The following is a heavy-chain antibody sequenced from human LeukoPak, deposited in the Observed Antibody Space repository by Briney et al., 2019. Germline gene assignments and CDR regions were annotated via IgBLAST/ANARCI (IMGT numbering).Heavy chain of an antibody. J-gene: IGHJ6*02. D-gene: IGHD6-19*01. CDR3: ARDGEQWLAYGSGSYYYGMDV. CDR2: IIPIFGTA. V-gene: IGHV1-69*13. Sequence: SVQVSCKASGGTFSSYAISWVRQAPGQGLEWMGGIIPIFGTANYAQKFQGRVTITADESTSTAYMELSSLRSEDTAVYYCARDGEQWLAYGSGSYYYGMDVWGQGTTVTVSS. CDR1: GGTFSSYA.